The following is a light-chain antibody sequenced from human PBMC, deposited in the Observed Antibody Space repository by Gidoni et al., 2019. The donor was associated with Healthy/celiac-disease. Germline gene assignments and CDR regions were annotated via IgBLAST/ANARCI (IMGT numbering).Light chain of an antibody. CDR2: GAA. J-gene: IGKJ1*01. Sequence: EIVLTQSPGTLSLSPGERATLSCRASQSVSSSYLAWYPQKPGQAPRLLIYGAASRATGIPDRFSGSGSGTDFTLTISRLEPEDFAVYYCQQYGSSPQTFXQXTKVEIK. CDR3: QQYGSSPQT. V-gene: IGKV3-20*01. CDR1: QSVSSSY.